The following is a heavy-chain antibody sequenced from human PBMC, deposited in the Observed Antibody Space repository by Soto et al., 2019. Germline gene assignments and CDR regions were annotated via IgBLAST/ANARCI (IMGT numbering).Heavy chain of an antibody. CDR2: IKSDGFST. Sequence: GGSLRVSCVASGFAFKSYGMHWVRQAPCKGPEWVAVIKSDGFSTDYVDSVKGRFAIFRDNSRNTLYLQMNNLRIEDTGVYYCAREILRDDYWGQGTLVTVSS. V-gene: IGHV3-30*03. J-gene: IGHJ4*02. CDR3: AREILRDDY. CDR1: GFAFKSYG.